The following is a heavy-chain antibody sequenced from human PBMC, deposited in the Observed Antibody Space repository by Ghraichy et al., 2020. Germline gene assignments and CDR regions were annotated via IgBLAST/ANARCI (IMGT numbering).Heavy chain of an antibody. Sequence: GGSLRHSCAASGFTFSSYGMHWVRQAPGKGLEWVAVIWYDGSNKYYADSVKGRFTISRDNSKNTLYLQMNSLRAEDTAVYYCARDLGYCSSTSCPGIWGQGTMVTVSS. CDR2: IWYDGSNK. J-gene: IGHJ3*02. D-gene: IGHD2-2*01. V-gene: IGHV3-33*01. CDR3: ARDLGYCSSTSCPGI. CDR1: GFTFSSYG.